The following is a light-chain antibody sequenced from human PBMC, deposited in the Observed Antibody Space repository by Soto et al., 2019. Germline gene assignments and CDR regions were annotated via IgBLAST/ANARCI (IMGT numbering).Light chain of an antibody. CDR2: GAS. V-gene: IGKV3-20*01. J-gene: IGKJ5*01. CDR3: QQYDNSPIT. CDR1: QSISSSF. Sequence: ELVLTQSPGILSLSPGERASLSCGASQSISSSFLAWYQQKPGQAPRLLIYGASSRATGIPDRFSGSGSETDFTLTISSLEPEDFAVYYCQQYDNSPITFGQGTRLEI.